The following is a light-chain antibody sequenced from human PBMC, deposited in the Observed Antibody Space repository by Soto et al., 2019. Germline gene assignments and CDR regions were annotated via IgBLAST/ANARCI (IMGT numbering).Light chain of an antibody. CDR3: QSYDSSLSGHYV. CDR2: DNN. J-gene: IGLJ1*01. Sequence: QSVLTQPPSVSGAPGQRVTISCTGSSSNIGAGFDVHWYQQLPGTAPKLLIYDNNNRPSGVPDRFSGSKSGTSASLAITGLQAEDEADYYCQSYDSSLSGHYVFGTGTKLTVL. CDR1: SSNIGAGFD. V-gene: IGLV1-40*01.